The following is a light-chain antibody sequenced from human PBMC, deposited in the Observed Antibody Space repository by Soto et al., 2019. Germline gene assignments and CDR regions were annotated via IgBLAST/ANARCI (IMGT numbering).Light chain of an antibody. Sequence: IVLTHSPSTLSLSPGERASLSCRASQNIDTYLDWYQQKPGQSPRLLIFDASSRATGTPARFSGSGSGTDFTLTISSLEPEDFALYHCLQGADWPLTFGPGTKVDIK. J-gene: IGKJ3*01. CDR3: LQGADWPLT. V-gene: IGKV3-11*01. CDR1: QNIDTY. CDR2: DAS.